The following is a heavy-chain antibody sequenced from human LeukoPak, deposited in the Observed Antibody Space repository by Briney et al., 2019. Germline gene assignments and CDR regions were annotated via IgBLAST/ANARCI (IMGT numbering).Heavy chain of an antibody. CDR1: GYSLSTYW. J-gene: IGHJ4*02. Sequence: GESLKISCKGSGYSLSTYWIGWVRQMPGKGLEWMGIIYPGDSETRYNPSFQGQVIISADKSISTAYLQWSTLKASDTAMYYCARATLHYSAGDPYYWGQGTLVTVSS. CDR3: ARATLHYSAGDPYY. V-gene: IGHV5-51*01. CDR2: IYPGDSET. D-gene: IGHD2-21*01.